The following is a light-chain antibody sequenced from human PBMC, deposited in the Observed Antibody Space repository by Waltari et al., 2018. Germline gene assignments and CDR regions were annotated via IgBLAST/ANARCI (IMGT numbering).Light chain of an antibody. CDR3: QKGSGTPPIT. J-gene: IGKJ5*01. V-gene: IGKV1-39*01. CDR2: AAS. Sequence: DIQMTQSPSSLSASVGDRVTITCRASQSITTYLNWFQQKPGNAPKLLIYAASSLQTGVPSRFSGSGSGTDFTLTISSLQPEDFATYFCQKGSGTPPITFGQGTDWTLN. CDR1: QSITTY.